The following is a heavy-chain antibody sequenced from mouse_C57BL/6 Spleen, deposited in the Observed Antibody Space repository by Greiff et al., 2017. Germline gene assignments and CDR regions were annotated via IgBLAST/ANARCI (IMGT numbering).Heavy chain of an antibody. Sequence: QVHVKQSGPELVKPGASVKLSCKASGYTFTSYDINWVKQRPGQGLEWIGWIYPRDGSTKYNEKFKGKATLTVDTSSSTAYMELHSLTSEDSAVYFCARTDYDYDGDYWGQGTTLTVSS. CDR3: ARTDYDYDGDY. CDR1: GYTFTSYD. D-gene: IGHD2-4*01. CDR2: IYPRDGST. V-gene: IGHV1-85*01. J-gene: IGHJ2*01.